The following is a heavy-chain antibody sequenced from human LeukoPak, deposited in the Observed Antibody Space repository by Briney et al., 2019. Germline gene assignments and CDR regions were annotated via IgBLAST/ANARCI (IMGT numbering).Heavy chain of an antibody. Sequence: GGSLRLSCAASGFTFSGSAMHWVRQASGKGLEWVGRIRSKANSYATAYAASVKGRFTISRDDSKNTAYLQMNSLKTEDTAVYYCTITAPTDYYMDVWGKGTTVTASS. J-gene: IGHJ6*03. V-gene: IGHV3-73*01. CDR3: TITAPTDYYMDV. CDR1: GFTFSGSA. D-gene: IGHD1-20*01. CDR2: IRSKANSYAT.